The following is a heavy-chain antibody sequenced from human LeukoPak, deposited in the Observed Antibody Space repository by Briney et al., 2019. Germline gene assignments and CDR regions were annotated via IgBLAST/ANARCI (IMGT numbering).Heavy chain of an antibody. D-gene: IGHD3-10*01. V-gene: IGHV3-33*01. CDR2: VWYDDADK. Sequence: PGGSLRLSCAASGFTFSNYGMHWVRHAPGKGLEWLAVVWYDDADKNYADSVKGRFTISRDNSKNTLYLQMNSLRAEDTAVYYCARVGDGSGSYYNSGGYYYYMDVWGKGTTVTVSS. CDR3: ARVGDGSGSYYNSGGYYYYMDV. CDR1: GFTFSNYG. J-gene: IGHJ6*03.